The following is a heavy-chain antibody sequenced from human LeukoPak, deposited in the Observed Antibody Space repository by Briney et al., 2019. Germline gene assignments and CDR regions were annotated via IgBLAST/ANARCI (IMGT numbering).Heavy chain of an antibody. CDR1: GYTFTSYG. V-gene: IGHV1-18*01. J-gene: IGHJ4*02. CDR2: ISAYNGNT. CDR3: ARAIHTVVTPFADH. D-gene: IGHD4-23*01. Sequence: GASVTVSCKASGYTFTSYGISWVRQAPGQGLEWMGWISAYNGNTNYAQKLQGRVTMTTDTSTSTAYMELRSLRSDDTAVYYCARAIHTVVTPFADHWGQGTLVTVSS.